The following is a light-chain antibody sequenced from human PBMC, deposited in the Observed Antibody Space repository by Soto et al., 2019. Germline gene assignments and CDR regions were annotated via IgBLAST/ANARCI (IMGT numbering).Light chain of an antibody. J-gene: IGKJ1*01. CDR3: QQYYTYSWT. Sequence: DIQMTQSPSTLSASVGDRVTITCRASQSISTWLAWYQQKPGKAPKLLSYDASSLESGVPSRFSGSGSGTEFTLTISSLQPDDFATYYCQQYYTYSWTFGQGTKV. CDR2: DAS. V-gene: IGKV1-5*01. CDR1: QSISTW.